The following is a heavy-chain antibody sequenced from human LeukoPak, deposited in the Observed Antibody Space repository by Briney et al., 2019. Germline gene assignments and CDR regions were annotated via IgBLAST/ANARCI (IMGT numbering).Heavy chain of an antibody. CDR2: INEDGGER. CDR3: AREGNLEN. V-gene: IGHV3-7*01. D-gene: IGHD1-14*01. J-gene: IGHJ4*02. Sequence: GGSLRLSCAVSGFRFSSQWMTWVRQAPGTWLEWVANINEDGGERHYVDSVKGRFTISRDNAKNSLYLQMNSLIAEDTAVYYCAREGNLENWGGGTLVTVSS. CDR1: GFRFSSQW.